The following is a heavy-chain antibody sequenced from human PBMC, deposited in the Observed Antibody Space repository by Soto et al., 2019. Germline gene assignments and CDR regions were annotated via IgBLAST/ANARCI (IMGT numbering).Heavy chain of an antibody. Sequence: GSLRLSCAASGFTFSSYGMHWVRQAPGKGLEWVAVIWYDGSNKYYADSVKGRFTISRDNSKNTLYLQMNSLRAEDTAVYYCARDYCSSTSCYPLPYYYGMDVWGQGTTVTVSS. CDR3: ARDYCSSTSCYPLPYYYGMDV. J-gene: IGHJ6*02. V-gene: IGHV3-33*01. CDR1: GFTFSSYG. D-gene: IGHD2-2*01. CDR2: IWYDGSNK.